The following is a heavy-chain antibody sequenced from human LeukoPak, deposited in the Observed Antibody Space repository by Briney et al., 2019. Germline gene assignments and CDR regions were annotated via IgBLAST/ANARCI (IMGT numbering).Heavy chain of an antibody. CDR3: ARDRASYSRIFDY. V-gene: IGHV4-59*01. CDR2: IYYSGST. Sequence: PSETLSLTCTVSGGSISSYYWSWIRQPPGKGLDWVGYIYYSGSTNYNPSLKSRVTISVATSMNQFSLKLSAVTAADTAVYYCARDRASYSRIFDYWGQGTLVTVSS. J-gene: IGHJ4*02. D-gene: IGHD1-26*01. CDR1: GGSISSYY.